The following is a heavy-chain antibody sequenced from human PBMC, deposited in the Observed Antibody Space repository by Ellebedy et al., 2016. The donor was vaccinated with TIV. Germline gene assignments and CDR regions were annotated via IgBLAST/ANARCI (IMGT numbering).Heavy chain of an antibody. CDR1: GFTFSSYS. Sequence: PGGSLRLSCAASGFTFSSYSMHWVRQAPGKGLEWVASLSYDGNIEYYGESVKGRFTISSDTSKKTLYLHMNGLRAEDTAVYYCAKPFVGHCISTICYVFDDWGQGTLVTVSS. CDR3: AKPFVGHCISTICYVFDD. V-gene: IGHV3-30*18. D-gene: IGHD2-2*01. J-gene: IGHJ4*02. CDR2: LSYDGNIE.